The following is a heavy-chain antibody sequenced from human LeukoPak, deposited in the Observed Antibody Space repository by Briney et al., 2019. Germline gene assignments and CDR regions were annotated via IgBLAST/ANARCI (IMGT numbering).Heavy chain of an antibody. J-gene: IGHJ4*02. D-gene: IGHD6-13*01. Sequence: SETLSLTCTVSGGSISSYYWSWIRQPPGKGLEWVGFFSYNVHSDYNPSLKSRVTISVDTSKNQFSLRLSSVTAADTAIYYCGRVPAAGTGPDYWGQGTLVTVSS. CDR1: GGSISSYY. CDR3: GRVPAAGTGPDY. V-gene: IGHV4-59*01. CDR2: FSYNVHS.